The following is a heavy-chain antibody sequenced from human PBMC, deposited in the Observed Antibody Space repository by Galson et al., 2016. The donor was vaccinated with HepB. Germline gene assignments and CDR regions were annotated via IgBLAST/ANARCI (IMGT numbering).Heavy chain of an antibody. CDR3: AKGYGFYDY. CDR1: EFTFSSYA. Sequence: SLRLSCAASEFTFSSYAMSWVRQAPGKGLEWVLVISGSGGSTYYADSVKGRFTISRDNSKNTLYLQMNSLRAEDTAVYYCAKGYGFYDYWGQGTLVTVSS. V-gene: IGHV3-23*01. CDR2: ISGSGGST. D-gene: IGHD5-18*01. J-gene: IGHJ4*02.